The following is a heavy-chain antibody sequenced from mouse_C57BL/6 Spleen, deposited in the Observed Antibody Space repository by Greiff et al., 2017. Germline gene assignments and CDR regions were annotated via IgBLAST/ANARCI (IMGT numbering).Heavy chain of an antibody. CDR1: GYSITSGYY. D-gene: IGHD2-3*01. CDR2: ISYDGSN. V-gene: IGHV3-6*01. CDR3: ARHYDGYYVGYFDV. Sequence: EVQLQESGPGLVKPSQSLSLTCSVTGYSITSGYYWNWIRQFPGNKLEWMGYISYDGSNNYNPSLKNRISITRDTSKNQFFLKLNSVTTEDTATYYCARHYDGYYVGYFDVWGTGTTVTVSS. J-gene: IGHJ1*03.